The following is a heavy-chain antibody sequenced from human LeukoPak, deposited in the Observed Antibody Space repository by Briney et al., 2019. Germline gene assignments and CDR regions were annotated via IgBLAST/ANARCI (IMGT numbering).Heavy chain of an antibody. V-gene: IGHV4-59*08. CDR3: ARQGSIAVALFFDY. Sequence: SETLSLTCTVSGGSTSSYYWSWIRQPPGKGLEWIGYIYYSGSTNYNPSLKSRVTISVDTSKNQFSLKLSSVTAADTAVYYCARQGSIAVALFFDYWGQGTLVTVSS. J-gene: IGHJ4*02. CDR2: IYYSGST. CDR1: GGSTSSYY. D-gene: IGHD6-19*01.